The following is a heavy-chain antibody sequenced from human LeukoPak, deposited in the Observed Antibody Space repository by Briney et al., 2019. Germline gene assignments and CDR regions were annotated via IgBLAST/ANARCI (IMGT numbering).Heavy chain of an antibody. CDR3: ARGIVVVDY. J-gene: IGHJ4*02. CDR2: IYSGGST. D-gene: IGHD3-22*01. Sequence: GGSLRLSCAASEFSVGSNYMTWVRQAPGKGLEWVSLIYSGGSTYYADSVKGRFTISRDNSKNTLYLQMNSLRAEDTAVYYCARGIVVVDYWGQGTLVTVSS. CDR1: EFSVGSNY. V-gene: IGHV3-66*01.